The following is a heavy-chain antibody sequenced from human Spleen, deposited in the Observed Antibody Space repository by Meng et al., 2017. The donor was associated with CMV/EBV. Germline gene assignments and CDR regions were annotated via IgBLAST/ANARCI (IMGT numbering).Heavy chain of an antibody. D-gene: IGHD3-22*01. CDR2: ISGSGGST. J-gene: IGHJ4*02. CDR3: AREGGGRYYDSSNYPLGFDY. CDR1: GFTFSSYA. V-gene: IGHV3-23*01. Sequence: GGSLRLSCAASGFTFSSYAMSWVRQAPGKGLEWVSAISGSGGSTYYADSVKGRFTISRDNSKNTLYLQMNSLRAEDTAVYFCAREGGGRYYDSSNYPLGFDYWGQGTLVTVSS.